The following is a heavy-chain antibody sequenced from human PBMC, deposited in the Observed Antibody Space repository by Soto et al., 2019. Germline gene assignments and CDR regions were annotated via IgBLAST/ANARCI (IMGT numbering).Heavy chain of an antibody. CDR3: ARDSSGGDSPSRYYFDY. CDR2: ISSSSSYI. D-gene: IGHD2-21*02. V-gene: IGHV3-21*01. J-gene: IGHJ4*02. Sequence: GESLRLSCAASGFTFSSYSMNWVRQAPGKGLEWVSSISSSSSYIYYADSVKGRFTISRDNAKNSLYLQMNSLRAEDTAVYYCARDSSGGDSPSRYYFDYWGQGTLVTVSS. CDR1: GFTFSSYS.